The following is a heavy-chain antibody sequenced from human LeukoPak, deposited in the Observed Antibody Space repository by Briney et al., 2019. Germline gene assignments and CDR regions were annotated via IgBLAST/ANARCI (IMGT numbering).Heavy chain of an antibody. CDR2: ISSNGGST. CDR3: AREAYSSGWNWFDP. D-gene: IGHD6-19*01. Sequence: PGGSLSLSCAASGFTFSSYAMHWVRQAPGKGLEYVSAISSNGGSTYYANSVKGRFTISRDNSKNTLYLQMGSLRAEDMAVYYCAREAYSSGWNWFDPWGQGTLVTVSS. CDR1: GFTFSSYA. V-gene: IGHV3-64*01. J-gene: IGHJ5*02.